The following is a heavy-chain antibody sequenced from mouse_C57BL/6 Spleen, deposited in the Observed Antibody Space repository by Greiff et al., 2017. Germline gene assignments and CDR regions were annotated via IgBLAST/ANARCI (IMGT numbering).Heavy chain of an antibody. CDR3: ARRSGTGHYFDY. D-gene: IGHD4-1*01. V-gene: IGHV1-18*01. J-gene: IGHJ2*01. CDR1: GYTFTDYN. Sequence: VQLQQSGPELVKPGASVKIPCKASGYTFTDYNMDWVKQSHGKSLEWIGDINPNNGGTIYNQKFKGKATLTVDKSSSTAYMELRSLTSEDTAVYDCARRSGTGHYFDYWGQGTTRTVSS. CDR2: INPNNGGT.